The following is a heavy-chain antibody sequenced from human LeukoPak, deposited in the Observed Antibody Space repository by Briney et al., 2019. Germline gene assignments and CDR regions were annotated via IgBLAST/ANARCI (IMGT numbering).Heavy chain of an antibody. J-gene: IGHJ6*02. Sequence: SETLSLTCTVSGGSISSYYWSWIRQPPGKGLEWIGYIYCSGSTNYNPSLKSRVTISVDTSKNQFSLKLSSVTAADTAVYYCARHGYSYGPYYYYGMDVWGQGTTVTVSS. CDR1: GGSISSYY. D-gene: IGHD5-18*01. CDR2: IYCSGST. CDR3: ARHGYSYGPYYYYGMDV. V-gene: IGHV4-59*08.